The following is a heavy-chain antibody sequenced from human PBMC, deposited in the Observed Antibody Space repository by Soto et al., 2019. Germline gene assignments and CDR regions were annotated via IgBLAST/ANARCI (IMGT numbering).Heavy chain of an antibody. J-gene: IGHJ5*02. CDR2: IYYSGST. V-gene: IGHV4-30-4*01. D-gene: IGHD5-18*01. CDR1: GGSISRGDYY. Sequence: SETLSLTCTVSGGSISRGDYYWSWIRQPPGKGLEWIGYIYYSGSTYYNPSLKSRVTISVDTSKNQFSLKLSSVTAADTAVYYCARDFDTALFPWGQGTLVTVSS. CDR3: ARDFDTALFP.